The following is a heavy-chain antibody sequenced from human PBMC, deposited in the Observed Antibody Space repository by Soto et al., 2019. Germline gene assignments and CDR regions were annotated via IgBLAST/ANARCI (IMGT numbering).Heavy chain of an antibody. CDR1: GGSFSGYY. J-gene: IGHJ6*03. CDR3: ARSGSGSYLSKVYYYYMDV. V-gene: IGHV4-34*01. CDR2: INHSGST. D-gene: IGHD3-10*01. Sequence: SETLSLTCAFYGGSFSGYYWSWIRQPPGKGLEWIGEINHSGSTNYNPSLKSRVTISVDTSKNQFSLKLSSVTAADTAVYYCARSGSGSYLSKVYYYYMDVWGKGTTVTVSS.